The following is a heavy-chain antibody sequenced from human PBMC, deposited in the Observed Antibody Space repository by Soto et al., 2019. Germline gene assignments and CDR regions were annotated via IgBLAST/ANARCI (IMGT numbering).Heavy chain of an antibody. J-gene: IGHJ4*02. Sequence: PGGSLGLACATSGCPFNDYYITWIRHAPGKWLEWLSHISPKSTFRNYADSVKGRFTISRDNTESSLFLQMNSLGVDDTAVYYCVTGGGGGLFEYWGQGVLASVSS. D-gene: IGHD2-21*01. CDR3: VTGGGGGLFEY. CDR1: GCPFNDYY. CDR2: ISPKSTFR. V-gene: IGHV3-11*06.